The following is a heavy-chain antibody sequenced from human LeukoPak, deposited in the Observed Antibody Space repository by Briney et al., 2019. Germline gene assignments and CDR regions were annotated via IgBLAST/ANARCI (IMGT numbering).Heavy chain of an antibody. V-gene: IGHV4-31*03. D-gene: IGHD6-13*01. CDR2: IYYSGNT. CDR1: VGSISGGCYC. J-gene: IGHJ6*02. Sequence: NPSQTLSLTCTVSVGSISGGCYCSGCVRQHPGKGLGWNTYIYYSGNTYCNPSLKRRVTISVDTSKNQFSLKLSSVTAADTAVYYCARDLIAAAGTYYYYGMDVWGQGTTVTVSS. CDR3: ARDLIAAAGTYYYYGMDV.